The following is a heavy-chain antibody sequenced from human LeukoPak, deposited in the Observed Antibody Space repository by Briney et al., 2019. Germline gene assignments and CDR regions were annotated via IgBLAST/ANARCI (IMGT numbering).Heavy chain of an antibody. D-gene: IGHD6-19*01. CDR2: ISYDGSNK. CDR3: ARVPSSGWSDYYYYYMDV. J-gene: IGHJ6*03. Sequence: GGSLRLSCVASGFTFSSYAMHWVRQAPGKGLEWVAVISYDGSNKYYADSVKGRFTISRDNSKNTLYLQMNSLRAKDTAVYYCARVPSSGWSDYYYYYMDVWGKGTTVTVSS. CDR1: GFTFSSYA. V-gene: IGHV3-30-3*01.